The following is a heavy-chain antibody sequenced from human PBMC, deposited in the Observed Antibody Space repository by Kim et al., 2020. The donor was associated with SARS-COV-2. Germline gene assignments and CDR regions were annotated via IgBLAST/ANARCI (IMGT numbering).Heavy chain of an antibody. Sequence: AQGFTGRFVFSSDTSVSTAYLQVSSLEAADTAVYYCARDLAGVRDGFDVWGQGTMVTVSS. CDR3: ARDLAGVRDGFDV. D-gene: IGHD2-8*01. V-gene: IGHV7-4-1*02. J-gene: IGHJ3*01.